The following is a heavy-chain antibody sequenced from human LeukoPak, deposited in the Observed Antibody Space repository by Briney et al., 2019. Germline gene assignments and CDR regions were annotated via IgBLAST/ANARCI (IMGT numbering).Heavy chain of an antibody. V-gene: IGHV1-8*03. Sequence: ASVKVSCKASGYTFTSYDINWVRQATGQGLEWMGWMNPNSGNTGYAQKFQGRVTITADESTSTAYMELSSLRSEDTAVYYCAKNGVVNGDYVEGWGQGTLVTVSS. CDR3: AKNGVVNGDYVEG. D-gene: IGHD2-8*01. CDR1: GYTFTSYD. J-gene: IGHJ4*02. CDR2: MNPNSGNT.